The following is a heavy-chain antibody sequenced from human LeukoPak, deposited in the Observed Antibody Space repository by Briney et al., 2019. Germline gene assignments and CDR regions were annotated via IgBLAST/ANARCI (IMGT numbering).Heavy chain of an antibody. CDR3: AKRKIGYCSGGSCYSGLDY. CDR1: GFTFSSYA. V-gene: IGHV3-23*01. J-gene: IGHJ4*02. CDR2: ISGSGGST. D-gene: IGHD2-15*01. Sequence: GGSLRLSCAASGFTFSSYAMSWVRQAPGKGLEWASAISGSGGSTYYADSVKGRFTISRDNSKNTLYLQMNSLRAEDTAVYYCAKRKIGYCSGGSCYSGLDYWGQGTLVTVSS.